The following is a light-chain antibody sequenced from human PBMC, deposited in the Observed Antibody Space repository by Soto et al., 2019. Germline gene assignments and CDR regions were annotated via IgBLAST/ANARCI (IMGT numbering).Light chain of an antibody. CDR2: GAS. Sequence: EIVMTQSPATLSVSPGERATLSCRASHSVNSNLAWYQQKPGHSPRLLIYGASTRVTGIPARFSGSGSGTEFTLTISSLQSEDFAIYYCQQHNSWPPVFGQGTKLEIK. CDR3: QQHNSWPPV. J-gene: IGKJ2*01. V-gene: IGKV3-15*01. CDR1: HSVNSN.